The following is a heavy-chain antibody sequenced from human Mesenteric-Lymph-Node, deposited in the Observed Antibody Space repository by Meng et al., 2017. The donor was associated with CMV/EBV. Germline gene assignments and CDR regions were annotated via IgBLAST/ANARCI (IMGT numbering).Heavy chain of an antibody. CDR3: ARDRDTDWYSPFDY. CDR1: GYTFIDYY. V-gene: IGHV1-2*06. J-gene: IGHJ4*02. Sequence: VQLVQSGAEVEKPEAAVRVSCKASGYTFIDYYINWVRQAPGQGFEWMGRINPKTGGRSYAQNFQGRVTMTRDTSINTAYMEVNRLNSDDTAMYYCARDRDTDWYSPFDYWGPGTLVTVSS. D-gene: IGHD3-9*01. CDR2: INPKTGGR.